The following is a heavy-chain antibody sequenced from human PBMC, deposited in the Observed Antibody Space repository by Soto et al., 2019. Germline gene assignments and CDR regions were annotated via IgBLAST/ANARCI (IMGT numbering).Heavy chain of an antibody. CDR1: GFSLSINGVG. CDR2: VYWNDDK. Sequence: QITLKESGPTLVKPTQTLTLTCTVSGFSLSINGVGVGWIRQPPGKALEWLAIVYWNDDKRYSPSLESRLTIARDASKNQVVLTMTNVDPVDTATYYCAHRHFNKVAYFDYWGQGTLVTVSS. J-gene: IGHJ4*02. V-gene: IGHV2-5*01. CDR3: AHRHFNKVAYFDY.